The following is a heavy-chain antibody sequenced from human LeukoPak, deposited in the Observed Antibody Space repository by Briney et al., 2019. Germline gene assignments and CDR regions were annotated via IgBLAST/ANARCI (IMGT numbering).Heavy chain of an antibody. CDR2: IRYDGNIK. CDR1: GFTFSSYD. CDR3: AKGRYYDSSGYPIDY. Sequence: GGSLRLSCAASGFTFSSYDMHWVRQAPGKGLEWVAFIRYDGNIKYFADSVKGRFTISRDTSKNTLYLQMNSLRAEDTAVYFCAKGRYYDSSGYPIDYWGQGALVTVSS. V-gene: IGHV3-30*02. D-gene: IGHD3-22*01. J-gene: IGHJ4*02.